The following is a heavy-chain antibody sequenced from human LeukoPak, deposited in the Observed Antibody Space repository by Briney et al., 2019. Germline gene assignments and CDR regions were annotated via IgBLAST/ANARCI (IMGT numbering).Heavy chain of an antibody. CDR2: INHSGST. CDR3: ASYNRWELRTFDY. V-gene: IGHV4-34*01. J-gene: IGHJ4*02. CDR1: GGSFSGYY. Sequence: SETLSLTCAVYGGSFSGYYWSWIRQPPGKGLEWIGEINHSGSTKYNPSLKSRVTISVDTSKNQFSLKLSSVTAADTAVYYCASYNRWELRTFDYWGQGTLVTVSS. D-gene: IGHD1-26*01.